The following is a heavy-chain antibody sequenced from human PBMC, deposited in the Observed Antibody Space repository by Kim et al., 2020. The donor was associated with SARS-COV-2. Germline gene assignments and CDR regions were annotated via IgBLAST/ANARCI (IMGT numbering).Heavy chain of an antibody. CDR3: SKDYQVRYYTGYFDY. Sequence: GGSLRLSCAASGLTFSDYAMSWVRQAPGKRLECVSSLIGSGETTYYADSVKCRFTISRDNSKNTLFLQMNSQRAQDTAVYYCSKDYQVRYYTGYFDYCG. CDR1: GLTFSDYA. D-gene: IGHD1-26*01. V-gene: IGHV3-23*01. CDR2: LIGSGETT. J-gene: IGHJ4*03.